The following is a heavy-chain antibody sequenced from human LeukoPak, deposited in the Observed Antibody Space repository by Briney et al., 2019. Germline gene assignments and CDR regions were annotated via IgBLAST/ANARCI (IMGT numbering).Heavy chain of an antibody. J-gene: IGHJ4*02. D-gene: IGHD3-22*01. CDR2: ISNDGSNK. Sequence: PGGSLRLSCAASGFTFSSYGMHWVRQAPGKGLEWVAVISNDGSNKHYGDSVKGRFTISRDNSKNTLYLQMDSLRGEDTAVYYCARTDSSGYSDDYWGQGTLVTVSS. CDR3: ARTDSSGYSDDY. CDR1: GFTFSSYG. V-gene: IGHV3-30*03.